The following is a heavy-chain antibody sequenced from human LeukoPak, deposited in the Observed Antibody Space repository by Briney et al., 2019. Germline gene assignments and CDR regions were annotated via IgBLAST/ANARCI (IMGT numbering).Heavy chain of an antibody. J-gene: IGHJ4*02. CDR1: GFTVSSNY. CDR2: IYSGGST. Sequence: PGGSLRLSCAASGFTVSSNYMSWVRQAPGKGLEWVSVIYSGGSTYYADSVKGRFTISRDNSKNTLYLQMNSLRAEDTAVYYCARAELGRLRGIYSDYWGQGTLVTVSS. D-gene: IGHD4-17*01. CDR3: ARAELGRLRGIYSDY. V-gene: IGHV3-53*01.